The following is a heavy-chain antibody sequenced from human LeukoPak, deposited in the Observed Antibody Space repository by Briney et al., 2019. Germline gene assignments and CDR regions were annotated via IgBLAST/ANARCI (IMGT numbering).Heavy chain of an antibody. CDR1: GFTFSSYW. D-gene: IGHD5-12*01. V-gene: IGHV3-7*01. J-gene: IGHJ4*02. CDR3: VKGRGGYVKYKTFDY. CDR2: IKHDGSEK. Sequence: PGGSLRLSCAASGFTFSSYWMSWVRQAPGKGLEWLPNIKHDGSEKYYVASVKGRFTISKDNAKNSLFLQMNNLRGEDTAVYYCVKGRGGYVKYKTFDYWGQGTLVTVSS.